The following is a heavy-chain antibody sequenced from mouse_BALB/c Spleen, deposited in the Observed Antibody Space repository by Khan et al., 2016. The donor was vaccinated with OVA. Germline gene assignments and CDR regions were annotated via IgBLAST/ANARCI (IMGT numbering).Heavy chain of an antibody. CDR2: IYPGNVNT. J-gene: IGHJ4*01. Sequence: QVQLKQSGPELVKPGASVRISCKAPGSTFTNFYIHWVKQRPGQGLEWIGWIYPGNVNTKYNENFKGKATLTADKSSSTAYMLLSSLTSEDSAVYFSARGDYYGTYAMDYWCQGTSVIVSS. V-gene: IGHV1S56*01. CDR1: GSTFTNFY. CDR3: ARGDYYGTYAMDY. D-gene: IGHD1-1*01.